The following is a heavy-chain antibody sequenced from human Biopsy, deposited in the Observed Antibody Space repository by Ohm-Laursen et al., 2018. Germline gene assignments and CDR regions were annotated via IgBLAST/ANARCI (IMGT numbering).Heavy chain of an antibody. D-gene: IGHD2-15*01. Sequence: TLSLTCTVFGKTFSDYQWSWIRKPPGQGMERDGQINQAGTTNYNPSLKSRVSISADASKYEFSLWLTSVTAADTAVYLCGNEVHGRDYWGLGAQVTVSS. CDR3: GNEVHGRDY. V-gene: IGHV4-34*08. CDR1: GKTFSDYQ. CDR2: INQAGTT. J-gene: IGHJ4*02.